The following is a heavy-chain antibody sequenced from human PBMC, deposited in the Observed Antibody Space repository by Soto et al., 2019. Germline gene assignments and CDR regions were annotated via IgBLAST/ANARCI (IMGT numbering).Heavy chain of an antibody. V-gene: IGHV3-30*12. CDR2: ISHDGTKT. D-gene: IGHD2-15*01. J-gene: IGHJ4*02. Sequence: PGGSRRLSCVVSGFTFTRQVVHWARQAPGKGLEWVSAISHDGTKTYSDDSVKGRFTISRDNSKNSLYLQMNSLRVEDTAVYYCVRDLRYCTGASCYPNFDYWGQGTRVTVSS. CDR3: VRDLRYCTGASCYPNFDY. CDR1: GFTFTRQV.